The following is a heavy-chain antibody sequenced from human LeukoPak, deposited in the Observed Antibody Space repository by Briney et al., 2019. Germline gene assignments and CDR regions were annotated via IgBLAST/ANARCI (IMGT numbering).Heavy chain of an antibody. CDR3: ARDFRELLRYYYYYMDV. CDR1: GYTFTSYY. J-gene: IGHJ6*03. D-gene: IGHD1-26*01. V-gene: IGHV1-46*01. Sequence: ASVKVSCKASGYTFTSYYMHWVRQAPGQGREWMGIINPSGGSTSYAQKFQGGVTMTRDMSTSTVYMELSSLRSEDTAVYYCARDFRELLRYYYYYMDVWGKGTTVTISS. CDR2: INPSGGST.